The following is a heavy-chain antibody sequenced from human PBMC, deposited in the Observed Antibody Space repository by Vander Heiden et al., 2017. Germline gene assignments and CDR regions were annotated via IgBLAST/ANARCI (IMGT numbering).Heavy chain of an antibody. J-gene: IGHJ4*02. D-gene: IGHD6-13*01. V-gene: IGHV3-30*18. CDR1: GFTFSCYG. CDR2: ISYDGSNK. CDR3: AKDLYSSSWYPIFDY. Sequence: QVPLVESGGGVVQPGRPLRLSCAAPGFTFSCYGMHWVRQAPGKGLEWVAVISYDGSNKYYADSVKGRFTISRDNSKNTLYLQMNSLRAEDTAVYYCAKDLYSSSWYPIFDYWGQGTLVTVSS.